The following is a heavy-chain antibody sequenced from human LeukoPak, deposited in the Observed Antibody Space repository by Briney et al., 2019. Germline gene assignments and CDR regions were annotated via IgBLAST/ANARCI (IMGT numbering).Heavy chain of an antibody. J-gene: IGHJ3*02. D-gene: IGHD2-2*01. CDR1: GGSISSSSYY. V-gene: IGHV4-39*07. Sequence: PSETLSLTCTVSGGSISSSSYYWGWIRQPPGKGLEWIGSIYYSGSTYYNPSLKSRVTISVDTSKNQFSLKLSSVTAADTAVYYCARVGVVIIRTRAFDIWGLGTMVTVSS. CDR3: ARVGVVIIRTRAFDI. CDR2: IYYSGST.